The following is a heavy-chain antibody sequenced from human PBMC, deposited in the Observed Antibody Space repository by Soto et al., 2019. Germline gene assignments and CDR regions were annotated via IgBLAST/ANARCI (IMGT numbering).Heavy chain of an antibody. CDR3: ARLITGIVVVPAAMFSDY. CDR2: ISAHNGNT. V-gene: IGHV1-18*01. CDR1: GYTFTSYG. J-gene: IGHJ4*02. Sequence: ASVKVSCKASGYTFTSYGISWVRQAPGQGLEWMGWISAHNGNTNYAQKLQGRVTMTTDTSTSTAYMELRSLRSDDTAVYYCARLITGIVVVPAAMFSDYWGQGTLVTVSS. D-gene: IGHD2-2*01.